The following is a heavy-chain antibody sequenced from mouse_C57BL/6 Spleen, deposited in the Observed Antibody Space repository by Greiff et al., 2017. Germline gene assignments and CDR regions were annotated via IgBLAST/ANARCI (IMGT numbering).Heavy chain of an antibody. CDR2: IYPGSGNT. D-gene: IGHD1-1*01. CDR3: ARGTTVVATRDISFDY. CDR1: GYTFTDYY. V-gene: IGHV1-84*01. J-gene: IGHJ2*01. Sequence: LMESGPELVKPGASVKISCKASGYTFTDYYINWVKQRPGQGLEWIGWIYPGSGNTKYNEKFKGKATLTVDTSSSTAYMQLSSLTSEDSAVYFCARGTTVVATRDISFDYWGQGTTLTVSS.